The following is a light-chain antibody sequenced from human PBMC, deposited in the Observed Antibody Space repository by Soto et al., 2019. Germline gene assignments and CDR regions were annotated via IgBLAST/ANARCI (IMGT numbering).Light chain of an antibody. CDR1: SSDIGAYAY. CDR3: SSYTRSSSVI. V-gene: IGLV2-14*03. Sequence: QSVLTQPASVSGSPGQSIAISCTGTSSDIGAYAYVSWYQQHPGKIPKLIVFGVNYRPSGVSSRFSGSKSGNTASLTISGLQAEDEADYYCSSYTRSSSVIFGGGTKLTVL. CDR2: GVN. J-gene: IGLJ2*01.